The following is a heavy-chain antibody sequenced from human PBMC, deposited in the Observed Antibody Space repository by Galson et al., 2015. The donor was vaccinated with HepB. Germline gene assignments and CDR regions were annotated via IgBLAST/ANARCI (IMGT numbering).Heavy chain of an antibody. Sequence: SLRLSCAASGFTFSSYSMNWVRQAPGKGLEWVSSISSSSSYIYYADSVKGRFTISRDNAKNSLYLQMNSLRAEDTAVYYCARDHYCSSTSCPSDYWGQGTLVTVSS. V-gene: IGHV3-21*01. J-gene: IGHJ4*02. CDR2: ISSSSSYI. CDR1: GFTFSSYS. CDR3: ARDHYCSSTSCPSDY. D-gene: IGHD2-2*01.